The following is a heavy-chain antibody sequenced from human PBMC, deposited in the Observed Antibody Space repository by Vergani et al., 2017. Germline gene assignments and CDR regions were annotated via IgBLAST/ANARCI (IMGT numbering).Heavy chain of an antibody. Sequence: QVQLVESGGGLVKPGGSLRLSCAASGFTFSDYYMSWIRQAPGKGLEWVSYISSSSSYTTYADSVKGRFTISRDNAKNSLYLQMNSLRAEDTAVYYCARDRKSGSFDYWGQGTLVTVSS. V-gene: IGHV3-11*06. CDR1: GFTFSDYY. CDR2: ISSSSSYT. J-gene: IGHJ4*02. D-gene: IGHD1-26*01. CDR3: ARDRKSGSFDY.